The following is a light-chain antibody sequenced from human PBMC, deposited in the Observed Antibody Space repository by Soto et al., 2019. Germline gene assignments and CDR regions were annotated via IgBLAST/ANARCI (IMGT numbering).Light chain of an antibody. CDR2: EVR. CDR3: SSYTSNNFYV. Sequence: QSALTQPASVSGSAGQSITISCSGTMRDVGAYNLVSWYQQHPGTAPKLIIYEVRNRPSGISSRFSGSRSGNTASLTISRLQPEDEADYYCSSYTSNNFYVFGTGTKLTVL. CDR1: MRDVGAYNL. J-gene: IGLJ1*01. V-gene: IGLV2-14*01.